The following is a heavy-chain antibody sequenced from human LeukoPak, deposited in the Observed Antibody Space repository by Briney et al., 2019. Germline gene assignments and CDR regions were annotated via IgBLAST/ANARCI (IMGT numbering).Heavy chain of an antibody. Sequence: GGSLRLSCAASGFTFSSYGMSWVRQAPGKGLEWVSAISGSGGSTYYADSVKGRFTISRDNSKNTLYLQMNSLRAEDTAVYYCAKGNDYGDYGGPSFDYWGQGTLVTVSS. CDR1: GFTFSSYG. CDR2: ISGSGGST. J-gene: IGHJ4*02. V-gene: IGHV3-23*01. D-gene: IGHD4-17*01. CDR3: AKGNDYGDYGGPSFDY.